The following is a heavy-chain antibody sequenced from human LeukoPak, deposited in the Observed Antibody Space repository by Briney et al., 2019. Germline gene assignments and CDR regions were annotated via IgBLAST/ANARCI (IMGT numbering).Heavy chain of an antibody. CDR3: ARDLPYITIFGVVHPYGMDV. Sequence: SETLSLTCTVSGGSISSYYWSWIRQPPGKGLEWIGYIYYSGSTNYNPSLKSRVTISVDTSKNQFSPKLSSVTAADTAVYYCARDLPYITIFGVVHPYGMDVWGQGTTVTVSS. CDR2: IYYSGST. D-gene: IGHD3-3*01. V-gene: IGHV4-59*01. CDR1: GGSISSYY. J-gene: IGHJ6*02.